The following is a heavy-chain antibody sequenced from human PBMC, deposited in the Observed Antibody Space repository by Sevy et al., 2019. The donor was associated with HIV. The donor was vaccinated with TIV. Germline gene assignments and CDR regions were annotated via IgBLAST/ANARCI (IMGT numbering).Heavy chain of an antibody. CDR3: ARMSTRPFDS. CDR1: GFRFSFHW. Sequence: GGSLRLSCAASGFRFSFHWMTWVRRAPGKGLEWVANRKQDGNEKYYVDSVKGRVTISRHNAKNSLYLQMNSLRVEDTAAYYCARMSTRPFDSWGQGTLVTVSS. J-gene: IGHJ4*02. V-gene: IGHV3-7*01. CDR2: RKQDGNEK. D-gene: IGHD6-6*01.